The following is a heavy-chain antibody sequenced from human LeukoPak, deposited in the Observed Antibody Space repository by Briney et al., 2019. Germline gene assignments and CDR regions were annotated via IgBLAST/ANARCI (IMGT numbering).Heavy chain of an antibody. J-gene: IGHJ6*03. Sequence: PSETLSHTCTVSSGSISSGSYYWSWIRQPAGKGLEWIGRIYTSGSTNYNPSLKSRVTISVDTSKNQFSLKLSSVTAADTAVYYCARGQGYYYYYYMDVWGKGTTVTVSS. CDR1: SGSISSGSYY. V-gene: IGHV4-61*02. CDR2: IYTSGST. CDR3: ARGQGYYYYYYMDV.